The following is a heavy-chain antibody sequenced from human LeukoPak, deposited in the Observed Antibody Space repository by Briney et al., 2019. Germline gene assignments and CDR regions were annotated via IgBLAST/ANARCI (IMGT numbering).Heavy chain of an antibody. CDR2: IKSNSGGT. CDR1: GYTFTGHS. Sequence: ASVKASCKASGYTFTGHSMYWVRQAPGQGLEWMGWIKSNSGGTNYAQKFQGRVTMTRDTSISTAYMELSRLRSDDTAVYYCARGPHGRIYDILTGFDYWGQGTLVTVSS. CDR3: ARGPHGRIYDILTGFDY. D-gene: IGHD3-9*01. J-gene: IGHJ4*02. V-gene: IGHV1-2*02.